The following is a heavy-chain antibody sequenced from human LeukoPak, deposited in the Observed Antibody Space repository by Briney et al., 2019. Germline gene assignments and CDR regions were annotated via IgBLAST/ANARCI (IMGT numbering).Heavy chain of an antibody. CDR2: IGGSGGST. V-gene: IGHV3-23*01. J-gene: IGHJ4*02. CDR3: AKSDDSSGYYYGIVY. CDR1: GFTFSSCA. Sequence: GGSLRLSCAASGFTFSSCAMNWVRQAPGKGLEWVSAIGGSGGSTYYADSVKGRFTISRDNSKNTLYLQMNSLRAEDTALYYCAKSDDSSGYYYGIVYWGQGTLVTVSS. D-gene: IGHD3-22*01.